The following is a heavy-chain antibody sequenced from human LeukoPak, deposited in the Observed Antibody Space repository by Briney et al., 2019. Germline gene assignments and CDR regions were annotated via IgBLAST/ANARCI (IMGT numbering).Heavy chain of an antibody. Sequence: SVKVSCKASGGTFSNYAISWVRQAPGQGLEWMGGIIPIFGTANYAQKFQGRVTITADESTSTAYMELSSLRSEDTAVYYCARDTGGHCSSTSCYTPYFDYWGQGTLVTVSS. CDR3: ARDTGGHCSSTSCYTPYFDY. J-gene: IGHJ4*02. CDR1: GGTFSNYA. D-gene: IGHD2-2*02. CDR2: IIPIFGTA. V-gene: IGHV1-69*13.